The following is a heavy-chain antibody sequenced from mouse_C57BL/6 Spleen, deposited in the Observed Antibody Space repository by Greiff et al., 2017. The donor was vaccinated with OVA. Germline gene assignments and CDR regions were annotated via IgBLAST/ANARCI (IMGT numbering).Heavy chain of an antibody. CDR2: INPNNGGT. Sequence: EVKVVESGPELVKPGASVKIPCKASGYTFTDYNMDWVKQSHGKSLEWIGDINPNNGGTIYNQKFKGKATLTVDKSSSTAYMELRSLTSEDTAVYYCARSPYYGSSWFAYWGQGTLVTVSA. CDR1: GYTFTDYN. CDR3: ARSPYYGSSWFAY. V-gene: IGHV1-18*01. J-gene: IGHJ3*01. D-gene: IGHD1-1*01.